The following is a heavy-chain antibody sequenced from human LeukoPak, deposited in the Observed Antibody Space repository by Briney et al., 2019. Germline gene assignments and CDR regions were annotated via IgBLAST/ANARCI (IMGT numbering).Heavy chain of an antibody. J-gene: IGHJ4*02. Sequence: PGGSLRLSCAASGFTVSSNYMSWVRQAPGKGLEWISFITRDNSMYYADSVKGRFTISRDNAKNSLYLQMNSLRAEDTAVYHCARRIAVAAYDFWGRGTLVTVSS. D-gene: IGHD6-13*01. CDR3: ARRIAVAAYDF. V-gene: IGHV3-69-1*01. CDR2: ITRDNSM. CDR1: GFTVSSNY.